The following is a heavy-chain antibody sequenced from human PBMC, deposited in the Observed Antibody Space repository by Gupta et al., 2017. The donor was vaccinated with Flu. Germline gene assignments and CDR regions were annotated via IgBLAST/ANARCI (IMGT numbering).Heavy chain of an antibody. CDR3: AKGRHDTSDSLDY. CDR2: ISWHSGSI. Sequence: PGRSLRLSCAASGFAFDDCAMHWVRQAPGKGLEWVSSISWHSGSIDYADSVKGRFTISRDNAKNSLYLQMDSLRAEDTALYYCAKGRHDTSDSLDYWGQGTLVTVSS. J-gene: IGHJ4*02. CDR1: GFAFDDCA. V-gene: IGHV3-9*01. D-gene: IGHD3-22*01.